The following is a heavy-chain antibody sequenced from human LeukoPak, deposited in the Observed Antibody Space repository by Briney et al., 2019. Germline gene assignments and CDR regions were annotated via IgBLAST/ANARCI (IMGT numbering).Heavy chain of an antibody. J-gene: IGHJ4*02. CDR1: GGSISSSSYY. V-gene: IGHV4-39*07. CDR3: AVGGGFWSGYWTPAIDY. CDR2: IYYSGST. Sequence: SETLSLTCTVSGGSISSSSYYWGWIRQPPGKGLEWIGSIYYSGSTYYNPSLKSRVTISVDTSKKQFSLKLSSVTAADTAVYYCAVGGGFWSGYWTPAIDYWGQGTLVTVSS. D-gene: IGHD3-3*01.